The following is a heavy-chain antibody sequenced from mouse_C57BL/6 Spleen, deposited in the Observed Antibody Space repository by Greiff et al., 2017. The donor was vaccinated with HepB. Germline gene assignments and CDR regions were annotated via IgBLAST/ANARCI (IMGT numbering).Heavy chain of an antibody. CDR2: ISSGSSTI. J-gene: IGHJ2*01. Sequence: EVQLQESGGGLVKPGGSLKLSCAASGFTFSDYGMHWVRQAPEKGLEWVAYISSGSSTIYYADTVKGRFTISRDNAKNTLFLQMTSLRSEDTAMYYCARSGLGVYYFDYWGQGTTLTVSS. CDR3: ARSGLGVYYFDY. V-gene: IGHV5-17*01. D-gene: IGHD4-1*01. CDR1: GFTFSDYG.